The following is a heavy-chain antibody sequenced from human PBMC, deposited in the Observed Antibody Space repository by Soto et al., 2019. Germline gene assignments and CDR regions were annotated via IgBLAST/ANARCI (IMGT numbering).Heavy chain of an antibody. CDR2: INPSGGST. CDR3: ARRVVNTRTAVSLDS. J-gene: IGHJ4*02. CDR1: GYTFTRYY. D-gene: IGHD2-21*02. V-gene: IGHV1-46*01. Sequence: QVQLVQSGAEVKEPGASVKVSCEASGYTFTRYYIHWVRQAPGQGLEWMGIINPSGGSTDYAQKFQGRVTMTRDTSTSTVYIELSSLTSEDSAMYYCARRVVNTRTAVSLDSWGQGTLVTVSS.